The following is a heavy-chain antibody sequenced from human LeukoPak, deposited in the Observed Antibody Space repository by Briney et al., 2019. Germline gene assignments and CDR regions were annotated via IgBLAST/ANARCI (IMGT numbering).Heavy chain of an antibody. V-gene: IGHV1-69*05. Sequence: ASVKVSRKASGGTFTSYANSLVRQAPGQGLEWMGGIIPIFGTANYAQKFQGRVTITTDESTSTAYMELSSLRSEDTAVYYCASGSIAVAGSDYWGQGTLVTVSS. CDR1: GGTFTSYA. CDR2: IIPIFGTA. CDR3: ASGSIAVAGSDY. D-gene: IGHD6-19*01. J-gene: IGHJ4*02.